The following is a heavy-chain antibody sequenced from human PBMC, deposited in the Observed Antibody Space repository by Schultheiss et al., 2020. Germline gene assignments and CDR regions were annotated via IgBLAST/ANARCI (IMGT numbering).Heavy chain of an antibody. CDR2: MNPNTDNT. V-gene: IGHV1-8*02. CDR3: ARDQGGSSSWIDY. CDR1: GGTFSSYD. Sequence: ASVKVSCKASGGTFSSYDINWVRQATGQGLEWMGWMNPNTDNTGYAQKFQGRVTMTTDTSTSTAYMELRSLRSDDTAVYYCARDQGGSSSWIDYWGQGTLVTVSS. J-gene: IGHJ4*02. D-gene: IGHD6-13*01.